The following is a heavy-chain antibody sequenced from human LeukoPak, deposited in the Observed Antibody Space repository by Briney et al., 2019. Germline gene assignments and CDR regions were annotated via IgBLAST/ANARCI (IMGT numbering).Heavy chain of an antibody. J-gene: IGHJ5*02. CDR1: GGSFSGYY. D-gene: IGHD2-2*01. V-gene: IGHV4-34*01. CDR2: INHSGST. Sequence: SETLPLTCAVYGGSFSGYYWSWIRQPPGKGLEWIGEINHSGSTNYNPSLKSRVTISVDTSKNQFSLKLSSVTAADTAVYYCARGASRSVIFPTTYQPRLNWFDPWGQGTLVTVSS. CDR3: ARGASRSVIFPTTYQPRLNWFDP.